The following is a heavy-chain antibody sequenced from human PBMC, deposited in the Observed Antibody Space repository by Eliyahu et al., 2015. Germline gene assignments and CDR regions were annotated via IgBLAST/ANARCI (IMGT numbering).Heavy chain of an antibody. CDR3: AHLVPDTRYIWFDP. D-gene: IGHD2-2*01. CDR1: GFSLSISGVG. CDR2: IFWGYDK. Sequence: QITLKESGPTLVKPTQTLTLTCTFSGFSLSISGVGVGWIRQPPGKAPEWLALIFWGYDKRYSPSLKSRLTITKDTSKNQVVLTMTNMDPVDSGTYYCAHLVPDTRYIWFDPWGQGTLVTVSS. J-gene: IGHJ5*02. V-gene: IGHV2-5*02.